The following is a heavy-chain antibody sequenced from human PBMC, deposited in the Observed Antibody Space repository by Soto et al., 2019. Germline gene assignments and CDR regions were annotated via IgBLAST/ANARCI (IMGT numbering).Heavy chain of an antibody. V-gene: IGHV3-74*01. Sequence: TGGSLRLSCAASVFPFSSYWMHWVRQAPGKGLVWVSRINSDGSSTSYADSVKGRFTISRDNAKDTLYLQMNSLRAEDTAVYYCARDFKKQWLRAFDIWGQGTMVTVSS. J-gene: IGHJ3*02. CDR2: INSDGSST. CDR3: ARDFKKQWLRAFDI. CDR1: VFPFSSYW. D-gene: IGHD6-19*01.